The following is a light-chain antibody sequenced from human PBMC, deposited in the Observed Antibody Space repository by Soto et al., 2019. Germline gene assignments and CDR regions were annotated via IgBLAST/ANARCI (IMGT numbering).Light chain of an antibody. Sequence: VMTQSPATLSVSPGEGATLSCRASHLVMKDVAWYQQKPGQAPRLLIYDTSTWASGIPSRFSGGGSGTDFFLTISSLQSEDFAVYYCQQYNKWPLTFGGGTKVEIK. V-gene: IGKV3-15*01. CDR2: DTS. CDR3: QQYNKWPLT. CDR1: HLVMKD. J-gene: IGKJ4*01.